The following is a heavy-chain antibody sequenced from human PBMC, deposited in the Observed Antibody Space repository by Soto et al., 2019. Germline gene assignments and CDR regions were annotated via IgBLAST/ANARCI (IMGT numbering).Heavy chain of an antibody. Sequence: EGQLVESGGGLVQPGGSLKLSCAASGFTFGGSAMHWVRQAFGKGLEWVGHIRSKTNSYATAYAESVKGRFTISRDDSMSTACLQMNSLRTVDTAAYFCTRLTDAVQWLVVPTDYNFDYWGQGTLVTVSS. CDR2: IRSKTNSYAT. V-gene: IGHV3-73*02. CDR1: GFTFGGSA. D-gene: IGHD6-19*01. CDR3: TRLTDAVQWLVVPTDYNFDY. J-gene: IGHJ4*02.